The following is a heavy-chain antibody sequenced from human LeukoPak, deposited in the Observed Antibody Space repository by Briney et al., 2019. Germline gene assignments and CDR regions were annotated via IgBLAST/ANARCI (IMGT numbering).Heavy chain of an antibody. J-gene: IGHJ5*02. CDR1: GGSISSYY. D-gene: IGHD6-19*01. Sequence: SETLSLTCTVSGGSISSYYWSWIRQPPGKGLKWIGYIYYSGSTNYNPSLKSRVTISVDTSKNQFSLKLSSVTAADTAVYYCARVPYSSGWVWFDPWGQGTLVTVSS. V-gene: IGHV4-59*01. CDR2: IYYSGST. CDR3: ARVPYSSGWVWFDP.